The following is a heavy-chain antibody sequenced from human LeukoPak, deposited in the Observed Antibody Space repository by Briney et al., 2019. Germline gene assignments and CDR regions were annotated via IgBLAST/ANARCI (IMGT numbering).Heavy chain of an antibody. J-gene: IGHJ4*02. CDR3: ARGGTTPYYFDD. Sequence: SETLSLTCTVSGGSITSYYWSWIRQPAGKGLEWIGPIYSNENTNYNPSLKSRVTMSVDTSKNQFSLKLSSVTAAGTAVYYCARGGTTPYYFDDWGQGTLVTVSS. D-gene: IGHD2-15*01. CDR2: IYSNENT. V-gene: IGHV4-4*07. CDR1: GGSITSYY.